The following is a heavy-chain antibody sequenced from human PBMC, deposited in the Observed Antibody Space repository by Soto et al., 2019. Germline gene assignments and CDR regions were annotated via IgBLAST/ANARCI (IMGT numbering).Heavy chain of an antibody. Sequence: EVQLVQSGPEVKKPGEPLRISCKVSGYSFTRYWITWVRQTTEKGLEWMGRIDPSDSYINYNPSFQGHVTISVDTSTSTAYLQWTSLKASDTAMYYCARHLDIVVVPGAFWGQGTMVTVSS. V-gene: IGHV5-10-1*01. D-gene: IGHD2-2*03. CDR1: GYSFTRYW. J-gene: IGHJ3*01. CDR2: IDPSDSYI. CDR3: ARHLDIVVVPGAF.